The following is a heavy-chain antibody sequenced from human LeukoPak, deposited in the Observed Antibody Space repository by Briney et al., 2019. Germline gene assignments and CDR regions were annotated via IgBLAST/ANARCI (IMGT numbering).Heavy chain of an antibody. CDR2: INPNSGGT. CDR1: GYTFTGYY. V-gene: IGHV1-2*06. J-gene: IGHJ5*02. Sequence: ASVKVSCKASGYTFTGYYMHWVRQAPGQGLEWMGRINPNSGGTNYAQKFQGRVTMTRDTSISTAYMELSRLRSDDTAVYYCAKHDHDPKIFGVVTWFDPWGQGTLVTVSS. D-gene: IGHD3-3*01. CDR3: AKHDHDPKIFGVVTWFDP.